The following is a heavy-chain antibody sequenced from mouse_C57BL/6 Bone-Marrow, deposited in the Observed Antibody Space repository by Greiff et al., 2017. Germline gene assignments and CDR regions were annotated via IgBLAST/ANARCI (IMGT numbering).Heavy chain of an antibody. D-gene: IGHD1-1*01. CDR3: VRDYGSLAWFAY. V-gene: IGHV10-1*01. CDR2: IRSKSNNYAT. Sequence: EVKLQESGGGLVQPKGSLNLSCAASGFGFNTYALNWVGQAPGKGWEWVARIRSKSNNYATYYADSVKDRFTISRDDSESMLYLQMNNLKTEDTAMYYCVRDYGSLAWFAYWGQGTLVTVSA. CDR1: GFGFNTYA. J-gene: IGHJ3*01.